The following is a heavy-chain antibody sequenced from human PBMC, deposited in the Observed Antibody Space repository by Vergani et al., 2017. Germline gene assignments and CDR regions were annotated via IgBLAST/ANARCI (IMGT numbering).Heavy chain of an antibody. CDR1: GYSFTSYW. CDR3: ARGTPSCSSTSCTRSSYIDV. J-gene: IGHJ6*03. CDR2: INHSGST. V-gene: IGHV5-51*03. D-gene: IGHD2-2*01. Sequence: EVQLVQSGAEVKKPGESLKISCKGSGYSFTSYWIGWVRQMPGKGLEWIGEINHSGSTNYNPSLKSRVTISVDTSKNQFSLKLSSVTAADTAVYYCARGTPSCSSTSCTRSSYIDVWGKGTTVTVSS.